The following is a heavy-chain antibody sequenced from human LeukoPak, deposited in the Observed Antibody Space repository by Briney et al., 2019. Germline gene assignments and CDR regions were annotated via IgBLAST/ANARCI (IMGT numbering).Heavy chain of an antibody. Sequence: SETLSLTCAVHGGSFSRYYWSWIRQSPGKGLEWIAEIDHRGDTNYNPSVKSRVAISVDTSKNQFSLKVRSLSAADTAVYYCARGATISETGYFDFWGQGTLVTVSS. CDR2: IDHRGDT. CDR3: ARGATISETGYFDF. CDR1: GGSFSRYY. J-gene: IGHJ4*03. D-gene: IGHD5-24*01. V-gene: IGHV4-34*01.